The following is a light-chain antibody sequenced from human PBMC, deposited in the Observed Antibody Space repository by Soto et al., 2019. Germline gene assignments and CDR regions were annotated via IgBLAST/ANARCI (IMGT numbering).Light chain of an antibody. V-gene: IGKV1-9*01. Sequence: DIPLTQSPSFLSASVGDRVTITCRASQDIRSYLAWYQQKPGKAPKLLIYAASTLESGVPSRFSGSGSGTEFTLTISSLQPEDFATYFCQQLKSYPITFGPGTNVDIK. CDR2: AAS. J-gene: IGKJ3*01. CDR3: QQLKSYPIT. CDR1: QDIRSY.